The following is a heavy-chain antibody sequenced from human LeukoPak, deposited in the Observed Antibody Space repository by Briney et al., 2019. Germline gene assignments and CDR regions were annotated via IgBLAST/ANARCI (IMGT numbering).Heavy chain of an antibody. Sequence: SETLSLTRTVSGGSISSGGYYWSWIRQPPGKGLEWIGYMYHSGSTYYNPSLKSRVTISVDRSKNQFSLKLSSVTAADTAVFYCARASSSWSYFDYWGQGTLVTVSS. CDR1: GGSISSGGYY. CDR2: MYHSGST. J-gene: IGHJ4*02. CDR3: ARASSSWSYFDY. V-gene: IGHV4-30-2*01. D-gene: IGHD6-13*01.